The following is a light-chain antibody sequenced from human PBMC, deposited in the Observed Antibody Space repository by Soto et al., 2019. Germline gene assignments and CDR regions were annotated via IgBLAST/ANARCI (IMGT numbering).Light chain of an antibody. CDR3: LQYDNLLT. CDR1: QDISNY. J-gene: IGKJ3*01. CDR2: DAS. Sequence: DIQMTQSPSSLSASVGDRVTITCQASQDISNYLNWYQQKPGKAPKLLIYDASNLETGVPSRFSGSGSGTDFTFPISSLQPEDIATYYCLQYDNLLTFGPGTKVDIK. V-gene: IGKV1-33*01.